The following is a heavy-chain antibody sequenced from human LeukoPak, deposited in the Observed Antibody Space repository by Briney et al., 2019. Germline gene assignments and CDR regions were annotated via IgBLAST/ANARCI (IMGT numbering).Heavy chain of an antibody. V-gene: IGHV3-21*01. CDR3: AVHRDYYYSSGYYGLKSPFDY. D-gene: IGHD3-22*01. J-gene: IGHJ4*02. CDR2: ISSSSSYI. CDR1: GFTFSSYS. Sequence: GGSLRLSCAASGFTFSSYSMNWVRQAPGKGLEWVSSISSSSSYIYYADSVRGRFTISRDNAKNSLYLQMNSLRAEDTAVYYCAVHRDYYYSSGYYGLKSPFDYWGQGTLVTVSS.